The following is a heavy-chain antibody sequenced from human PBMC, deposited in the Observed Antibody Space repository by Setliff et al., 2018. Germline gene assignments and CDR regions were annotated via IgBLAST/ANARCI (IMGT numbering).Heavy chain of an antibody. CDR3: ARTCSGSGCYAGLES. CDR2: IWHDGGNK. CDR1: GFTFSNYS. Sequence: GGSLRLSCAASGFTFSNYSMHWVRQAPGKGLEWVAVIWHDGGNKYHADSVKGRFTISRDNSKNTLYLQMNSLRPEDTAVYYCARTCSGSGCYAGLESWGQGTPVTVSS. V-gene: IGHV3-33*08. J-gene: IGHJ4*02. D-gene: IGHD2-15*01.